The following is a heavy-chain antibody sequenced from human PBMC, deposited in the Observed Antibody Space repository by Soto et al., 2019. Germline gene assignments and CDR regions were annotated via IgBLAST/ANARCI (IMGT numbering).Heavy chain of an antibody. V-gene: IGHV3-21*06. CDR2: ISSTTNYI. J-gene: IGHJ3*02. Sequence: GGSLRLSCAASGFTFSSYAMNWVRQTQEKGLEWVSSISSTTNYIYYGDSMKGRFTISRDNAKNSLYLEMNSLRAEDTAVYYCARDCPYSSGWYGDAFDIWGQGTMVTVSS. CDR1: GFTFSSYA. CDR3: ARDCPYSSGWYGDAFDI. D-gene: IGHD6-19*01.